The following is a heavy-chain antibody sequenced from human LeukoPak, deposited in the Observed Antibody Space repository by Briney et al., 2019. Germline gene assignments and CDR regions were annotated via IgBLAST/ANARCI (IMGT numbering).Heavy chain of an antibody. J-gene: IGHJ4*02. CDR2: ISHTSEYT. CDR3: AKGSSAGRPYYFDY. CDR1: GFTFSSYA. V-gene: IGHV3-23*01. D-gene: IGHD3-10*01. Sequence: GGSLRLSCSASGFTFSSYAMHWVRQAPGKGLEWVSAISHTSEYTYHADSVKGRFTISRDNSKNTLYLQMNSLRAEDTAMYYCAKGSSAGRPYYFDYWGQGTLVTVSS.